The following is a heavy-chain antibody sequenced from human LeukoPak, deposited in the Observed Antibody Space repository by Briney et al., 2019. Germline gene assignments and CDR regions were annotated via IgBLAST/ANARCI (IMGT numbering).Heavy chain of an antibody. V-gene: IGHV3-33*01. CDR2: IWYDGSNK. J-gene: IGHJ4*02. D-gene: IGHD2-15*01. CDR3: ARDRTRDCSGGSCYRHYFDY. CDR1: GFTFSSYG. Sequence: GGSLRPSCAVSGFTFSSYGMHWVRQAPGKGLEWVAVIWYDGSNKYYADSVRGRFTISRDNSKNTLYLLMNSLRAEDSAVYYCARDRTRDCSGGSCYRHYFDYWGQGTLVSVSS.